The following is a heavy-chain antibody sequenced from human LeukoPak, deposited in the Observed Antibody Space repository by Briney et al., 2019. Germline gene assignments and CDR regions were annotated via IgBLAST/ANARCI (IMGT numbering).Heavy chain of an antibody. CDR1: GFSFSSYW. D-gene: IGHD3-22*01. CDR2: IKQDGSEK. J-gene: IGHJ4*02. V-gene: IGHV3-7*01. CDR3: AKLAYYESHFDY. Sequence: GGSLRLSCAASGFSFSSYWMSWVRQAPGKGLEWVANIKQDGSEKYYVDSVRGRFTISRDNAKNSLNLQMNSLRAEDTAVYYCAKLAYYESHFDYWGQGTLVTASS.